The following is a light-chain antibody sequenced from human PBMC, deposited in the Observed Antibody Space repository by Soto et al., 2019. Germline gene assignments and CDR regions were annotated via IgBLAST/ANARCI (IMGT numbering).Light chain of an antibody. Sequence: EFVLTQSPGTLSLSPGERATLSCRASQSVSSYLAWYQQKPGQAPRLLIYDASNRATGIPARFSGSGSGTDFTLTISRLEPEDFAVYYCQQFSSYPLTFGGGTKVDI. V-gene: IGKV3-11*01. CDR2: DAS. CDR1: QSVSSY. J-gene: IGKJ4*01. CDR3: QQFSSYPLT.